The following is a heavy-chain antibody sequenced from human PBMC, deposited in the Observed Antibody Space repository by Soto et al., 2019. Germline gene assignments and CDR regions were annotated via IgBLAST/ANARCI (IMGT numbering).Heavy chain of an antibody. J-gene: IGHJ4*02. Sequence: GGSLRLSCAASGFTFSSYGMHWVRQAPGKGLEWVAVIWYDGSKKYYADSVKGRFTISRDNAENSLYLQMNSLRAEDTAVYYCARDPPYSSDYWGQGTLVTVSS. D-gene: IGHD2-21*01. V-gene: IGHV3-33*01. CDR2: IWYDGSKK. CDR1: GFTFSSYG. CDR3: ARDPPYSSDY.